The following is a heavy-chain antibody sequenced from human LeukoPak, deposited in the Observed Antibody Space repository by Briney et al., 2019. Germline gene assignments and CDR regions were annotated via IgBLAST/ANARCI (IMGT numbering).Heavy chain of an antibody. D-gene: IGHD2-21*01. V-gene: IGHV4-59*10. CDR1: GGSFSGYY. J-gene: IGHJ6*03. Sequence: SETLSLTCAVYGGSFSGYYWSWIRQPAGKGLEWSGRIYTSGSTNYNPSLKSRVTISVDTSKNQFSLKLSSVTAADTAVYYCARVCSGDYYYYYYMDVWGKGTTVTVSS. CDR2: IYTSGST. CDR3: ARVCSGDYYYYYYMDV.